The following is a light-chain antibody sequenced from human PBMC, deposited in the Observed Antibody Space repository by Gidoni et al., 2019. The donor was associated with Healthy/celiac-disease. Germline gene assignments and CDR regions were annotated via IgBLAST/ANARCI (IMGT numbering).Light chain of an antibody. CDR1: QSISSW. J-gene: IGKJ1*01. Sequence: DIQMTQSPSTLSASVGERVTIPCRASQSISSWLAWYQQKPGKAPKLLIYKASSLESGVPSRFSGSGSGTEFTLTISSLQPDDFATYYCQQYNSPWTFGQGTKVEIK. CDR3: QQYNSPWT. V-gene: IGKV1-5*03. CDR2: KAS.